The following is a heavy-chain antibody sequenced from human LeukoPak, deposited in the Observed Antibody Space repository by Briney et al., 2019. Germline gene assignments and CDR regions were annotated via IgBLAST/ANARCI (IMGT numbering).Heavy chain of an antibody. D-gene: IGHD6-13*01. CDR1: GGSISSSSYY. CDR2: IYYSGST. J-gene: IGHJ4*02. V-gene: IGHV4-39*01. Sequence: PSETLPLTCTVSGGSISSSSYYWGWIRQPPGKGLEWIGSIYYSGSTYYNPSLKSRVTISVDTSKNQFSLKLSSVTAADTAVYYCARIAAAGQLFDYWGQGTLVTVSS. CDR3: ARIAAAGQLFDY.